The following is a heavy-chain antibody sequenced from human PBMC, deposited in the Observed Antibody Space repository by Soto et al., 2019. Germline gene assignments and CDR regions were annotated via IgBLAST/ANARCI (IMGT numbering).Heavy chain of an antibody. D-gene: IGHD6-13*01. CDR1: GYTFTSYG. J-gene: IGHJ5*02. Sequence: ASVKVSCKASGYTFTSYGIQWGRQAPGQRLEWMGWINAANGDTKYSPKFQGRVTITRDTSASTAYMELSSLRSEDTAVYYCVRRHVSATGIDWFDPWGQGTLGTVPQ. CDR3: VRRHVSATGIDWFDP. V-gene: IGHV1-3*01. CDR2: INAANGDT.